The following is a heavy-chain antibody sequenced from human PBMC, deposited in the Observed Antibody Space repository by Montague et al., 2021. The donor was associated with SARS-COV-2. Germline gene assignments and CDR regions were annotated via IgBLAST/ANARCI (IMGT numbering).Heavy chain of an antibody. V-gene: IGHV3-33*03. CDR1: GFTFNNHG. J-gene: IGHJ4*02. D-gene: IGHD2-8*01. CDR2: ISYEGSKR. CDR3: AKSKVVFMLYVMRDHFDH. Sequence: LRLSWAVAGFTFNNHGMHWVRQAPGKGLEWVAYISYEGSKRFCADSVRGRFTISRDGSKNTLYLQMNSLRVEDTATYYCAKSKVVFMLYVMRDHFDHWSQGTLVTVSS.